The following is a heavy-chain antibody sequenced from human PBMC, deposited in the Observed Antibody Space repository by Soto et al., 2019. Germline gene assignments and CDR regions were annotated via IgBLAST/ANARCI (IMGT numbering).Heavy chain of an antibody. CDR2: IYYSGST. Sequence: PSETLSLTCTVSGGSISSYYWSWIRQPPGKGLEWIGYIYYSGSTNYNPSLKSRGTISVDTSKNQFSLKLRSVTEADTAMYYCARHYDSWGQGTLVTISS. J-gene: IGHJ4*02. CDR1: GGSISSYY. V-gene: IGHV4-59*08. CDR3: ARHYDS.